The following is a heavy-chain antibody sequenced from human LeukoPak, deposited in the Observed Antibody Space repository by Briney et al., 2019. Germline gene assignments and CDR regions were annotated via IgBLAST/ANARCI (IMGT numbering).Heavy chain of an antibody. V-gene: IGHV3-74*01. CDR1: GFIFSGYW. CDR3: AKDGSWGDYYFYFYMDV. CDR2: INSDGSST. J-gene: IGHJ6*03. D-gene: IGHD3-16*01. Sequence: PGGSLRLSCGASGFIFSGYWMHWVRRAPGKGLVWVSRINSDGSSTTYADSVKGRFTISRDNAKNTVYLQMNSLRAEDTAVYYCAKDGSWGDYYFYFYMDVWGKGTTVTVSS.